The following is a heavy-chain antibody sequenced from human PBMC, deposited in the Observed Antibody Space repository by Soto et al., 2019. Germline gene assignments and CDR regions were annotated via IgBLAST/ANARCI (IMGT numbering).Heavy chain of an antibody. J-gene: IGHJ6*02. CDR2: IIPIFGTA. CDR3: ARVVYEKGGRLNYYYGMDV. CDR1: GGTFSSYA. D-gene: IGHD3-16*01. Sequence: SVKVSCKASGGTFSSYAISWVRQAPGQGLEWMGGIIPIFGTANYAQKFQGRVTITADESTSTAYMELSSLRSEDTAVYYCARVVYEKGGRLNYYYGMDVWGQGTTVTVSS. V-gene: IGHV1-69*13.